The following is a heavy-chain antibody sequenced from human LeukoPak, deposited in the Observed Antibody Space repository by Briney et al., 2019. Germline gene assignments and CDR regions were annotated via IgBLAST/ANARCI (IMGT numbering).Heavy chain of an antibody. J-gene: IGHJ4*02. CDR3: ARRRDYFDY. V-gene: IGHV3-11*01. CDR2: ISSSGSTI. Sequence: PGGSLRLSCAASGFALSDYHMSWIRQAPGKELEWVSYISSSGSTIYYADSVKGRFTISRDNAKNSLYLQMNSLRAEDTAVYYCARRRDYFDYWGQGTLVTVSS. CDR1: GFALSDYH.